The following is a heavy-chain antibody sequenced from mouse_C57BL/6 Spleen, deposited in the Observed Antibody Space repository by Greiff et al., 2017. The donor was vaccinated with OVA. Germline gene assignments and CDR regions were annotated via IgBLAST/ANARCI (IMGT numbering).Heavy chain of an antibody. CDR3: ARHYYGHFDY. CDR2: IDPSDSYT. J-gene: IGHJ2*01. Sequence: VQLQQPGAELVMPGASVKLSCKASGYTFTSYWMHWVKQRPGQGLEWIGEIDPSDSYTNYNQKFKGKSTLTVDKSSSTAYMQLSSLTSEDSAVYYCARHYYGHFDYWGQGTTLTVSS. CDR1: GYTFTSYW. D-gene: IGHD1-2*01. V-gene: IGHV1-69*01.